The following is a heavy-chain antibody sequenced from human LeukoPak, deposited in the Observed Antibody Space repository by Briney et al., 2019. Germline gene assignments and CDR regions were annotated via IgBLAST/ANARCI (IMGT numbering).Heavy chain of an antibody. Sequence: ASVKVSCKASGYTFTGYYMHWVRQAPGQGLEWMGRINPNSGGTNYAQKFQGRVTMTRDTSISTAYMELSRLRSDDTAVYYCAGDDSRYGGNPVEGMDVWGQGTTVTVSS. CDR2: INPNSGGT. V-gene: IGHV1-2*06. CDR1: GYTFTGYY. D-gene: IGHD4-23*01. J-gene: IGHJ6*02. CDR3: AGDDSRYGGNPVEGMDV.